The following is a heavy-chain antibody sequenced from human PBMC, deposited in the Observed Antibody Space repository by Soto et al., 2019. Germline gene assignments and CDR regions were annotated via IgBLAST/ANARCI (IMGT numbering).Heavy chain of an antibody. V-gene: IGHV4-31*03. CDR1: GGSISSGGYY. J-gene: IGHJ3*02. CDR3: ARVVRTMVRGVPVAFDI. Sequence: QVQLQESGPGLVKPSQTLSLTCTVSGGSISSGGYYWSWIRQHPGKGLEWIGYIYYSGSNYYNPSLKSRVTISVDTSKNPFSLKLSSVTVADTAVYYCARVVRTMVRGVPVAFDIWGQGTMVTVSS. CDR2: IYYSGSN. D-gene: IGHD3-10*01.